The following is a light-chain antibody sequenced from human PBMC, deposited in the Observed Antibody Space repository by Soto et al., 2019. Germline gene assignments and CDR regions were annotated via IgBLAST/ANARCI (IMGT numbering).Light chain of an antibody. CDR2: GAS. CDR3: QQYGSSPWT. V-gene: IGKV3-20*01. Sequence: VLTQSACTLARSPGERATLSSRASQSVNSRLAWYQHKPGQAPRLLIFGASFRATGIPDRFSGSGSGTDFTLTISRLETEDFAVYYCQQYGSSPWTFGQGTKVDIK. J-gene: IGKJ1*01. CDR1: QSVNSR.